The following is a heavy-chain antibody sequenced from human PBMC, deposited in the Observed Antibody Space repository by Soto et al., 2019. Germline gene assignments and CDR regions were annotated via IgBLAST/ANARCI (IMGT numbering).Heavy chain of an antibody. J-gene: IGHJ4*02. V-gene: IGHV1-46*01. Sequence: QVQLVQSGAEVKNPGASVKLSCKASGYTFTSFYIHWVRQAPGQGLEWMAIINPNGGSTNYAPNLQGRVTLTRDTSTNTVYIELSSLGSEDTAVYYCARGLTSGDYWGPGTLVTVSS. CDR2: INPNGGST. CDR1: GYTFTSFY. D-gene: IGHD7-27*01. CDR3: ARGLTSGDY.